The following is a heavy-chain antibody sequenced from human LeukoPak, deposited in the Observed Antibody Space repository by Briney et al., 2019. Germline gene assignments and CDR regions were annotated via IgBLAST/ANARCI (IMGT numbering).Heavy chain of an antibody. CDR1: GFTFSSYA. CDR2: ISYDGSNK. CDR3: ARDGFYYDSSGYYYGERNYYYYMDV. J-gene: IGHJ6*03. V-gene: IGHV3-30*04. Sequence: GGSLRLSCAASGFTFSSYAMHWVRQAPGKGLEWVAVISYDGSNKYYADSVKGRFTISRDNSKNTLYLQMNSLRAEDTAVYYCARDGFYYDSSGYYYGERNYYYYMDVWGKGTTVTVSS. D-gene: IGHD3-22*01.